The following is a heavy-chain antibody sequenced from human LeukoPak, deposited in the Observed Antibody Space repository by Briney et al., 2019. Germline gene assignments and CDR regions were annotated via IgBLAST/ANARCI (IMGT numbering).Heavy chain of an antibody. CDR1: GFTFSSYA. D-gene: IGHD1-26*01. J-gene: IGHJ6*02. CDR2: ISGSGGST. CDR3: AKDRVGAIIYYYYGMDV. Sequence: GGSLRLSCAASGFTFSSYAMSWVRQAPGKGLEWVSAISGSGGSTYYADSVKGRFTISRDNSKNTLYLQMNSLRAEDTAVYYCAKDRVGAIIYYYYGMDVWGQGTTVTVSS. V-gene: IGHV3-23*01.